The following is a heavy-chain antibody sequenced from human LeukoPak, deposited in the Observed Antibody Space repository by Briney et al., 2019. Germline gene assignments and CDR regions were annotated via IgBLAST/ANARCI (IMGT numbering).Heavy chain of an antibody. J-gene: IGHJ4*02. Sequence: GGSLRLSCAASGFTFSGSAMHWVRQAPGKGLEWVGRIKSETNGGTTDYAAPVKGRFTISRDDSKNTVYLQMNSLKTEDTALYYCTTVFWGYSDYQVTNWGQGTLVTVSS. CDR2: IKSETNGGTT. D-gene: IGHD5-12*01. CDR1: GFTFSGSA. V-gene: IGHV3-15*01. CDR3: TTVFWGYSDYQVTN.